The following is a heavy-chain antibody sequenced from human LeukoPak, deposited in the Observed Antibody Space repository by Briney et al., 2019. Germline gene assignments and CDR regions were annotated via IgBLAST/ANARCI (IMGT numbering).Heavy chain of an antibody. D-gene: IGHD2-2*01. CDR3: ARDDHCSSTSCYHAFDI. Sequence: SQTLSLTCTVSGGSISSGCYYWSWIRQHPGKGLEWIGYIYYSGSTYYNPSLKSRVTISVDTSKNQFSLKLSSVTAADTAVYYCARDDHCSSTSCYHAFDIWGQGTMVTVSS. CDR1: GGSISSGCYY. CDR2: IYYSGST. V-gene: IGHV4-31*03. J-gene: IGHJ3*02.